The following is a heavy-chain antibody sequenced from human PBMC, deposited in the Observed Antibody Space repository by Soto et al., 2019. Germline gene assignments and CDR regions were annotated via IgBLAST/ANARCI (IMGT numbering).Heavy chain of an antibody. Sequence: PSETLSLTCTVSGGSSSSYYRSWIRQPPGKGLEWIGNIYYSGSTNYNPSLKSRVTISVDTSKNQFSLKLSSVTAADTAVYYCARWDRQQLVQGDWFDPLGQGTLVTVSS. D-gene: IGHD6-13*01. V-gene: IGHV4-59*01. CDR3: ARWDRQQLVQGDWFDP. J-gene: IGHJ5*02. CDR2: IYYSGST. CDR1: GGSSSSYY.